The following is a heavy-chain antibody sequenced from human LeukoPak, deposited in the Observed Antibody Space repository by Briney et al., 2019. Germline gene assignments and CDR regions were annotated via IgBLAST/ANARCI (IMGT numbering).Heavy chain of an antibody. D-gene: IGHD6-13*01. CDR1: GFTFSSYG. CDR3: AKDTCSSCPPFDY. CDR2: ISYDGSNK. Sequence: GGSLRLSCAASGFTFSSYGMHWVRQAPGKGLEWLAVISYDGSNKYYADPVKGRFTISRDNSKNTLYLQMNSLRAEDTAVYYCAKDTCSSCPPFDYWGQGTLVTVSS. V-gene: IGHV3-30*18. J-gene: IGHJ4*02.